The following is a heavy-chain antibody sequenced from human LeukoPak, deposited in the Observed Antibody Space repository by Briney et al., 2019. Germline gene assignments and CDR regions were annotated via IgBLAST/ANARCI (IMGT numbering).Heavy chain of an antibody. CDR3: ARHALGTGGNYLDY. CDR2: IYYSGST. J-gene: IGHJ4*02. CDR1: GGSISSGGYY. Sequence: SETLSLTCTVSGGSISSGGYYWSWIRQHPGKGLEWIGYIYYSGSTYYNPSLKSRVTISVDTSKNQFSLKLSSVTAADTAVYYCARHALGTGGNYLDYWGQGTLVTVSS. V-gene: IGHV4-31*03. D-gene: IGHD1-1*01.